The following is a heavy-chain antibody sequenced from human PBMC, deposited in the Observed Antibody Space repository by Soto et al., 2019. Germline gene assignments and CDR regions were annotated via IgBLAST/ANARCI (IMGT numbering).Heavy chain of an antibody. V-gene: IGHV4-39*01. D-gene: IGHD1-1*01. CDR3: ATYYASQLGGMDV. Sequence: QLQLQESGPGLVKPSETLSLTCTVSGGSISSRTYYWAWIRQPPGKGLEWIANIYYSGNTYYNPSIKSRVTMSVDTSKNQFSLKLSSVTAADTAVYFCATYYASQLGGMDVWGQGTTVSVSS. CDR1: GGSISSRTYY. CDR2: IYYSGNT. J-gene: IGHJ6*02.